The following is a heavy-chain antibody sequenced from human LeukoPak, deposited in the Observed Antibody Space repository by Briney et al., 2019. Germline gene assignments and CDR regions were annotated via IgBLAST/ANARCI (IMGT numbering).Heavy chain of an antibody. CDR2: IIPIFGTA. Sequence: SVKVSCKASGGTFSSYAISWVRQAPGQGLEWTGGIIPIFGTANYAQKFQGRVTITADESTSTAYMELSSLRSEDTAVYYCARQRVPAATYYFDYWGQGTLVTVSS. D-gene: IGHD2-2*01. CDR1: GGTFSSYA. V-gene: IGHV1-69*01. J-gene: IGHJ4*02. CDR3: ARQRVPAATYYFDY.